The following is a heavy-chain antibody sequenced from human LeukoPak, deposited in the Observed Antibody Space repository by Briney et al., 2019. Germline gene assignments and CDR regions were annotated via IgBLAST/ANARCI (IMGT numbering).Heavy chain of an antibody. V-gene: IGHV3-48*01. Sequence: GGSLRLSCAASGFTFSTYGMSWVRQAPGKGLEWVSYISGSSSAIYYTDSVTGRFTISRDNAKKSVYLQMNGLRAEDTAVYYCATYSGYDRIFDYWGQGTLVTVSS. CDR1: GFTFSTYG. D-gene: IGHD5-12*01. CDR3: ATYSGYDRIFDY. J-gene: IGHJ4*02. CDR2: ISGSSSAI.